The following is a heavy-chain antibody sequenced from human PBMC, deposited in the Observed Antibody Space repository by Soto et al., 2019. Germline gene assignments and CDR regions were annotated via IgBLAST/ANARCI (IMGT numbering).Heavy chain of an antibody. CDR2: ISSSSSTI. CDR1: GFTFSSYS. V-gene: IGHV3-48*02. D-gene: IGHD3-3*01. J-gene: IGHJ4*02. CDR3: ARDMVFWSGTTCSDFDY. Sequence: GGSLRLSCAASGFTFSSYSMNWVRQAPGKGLEWVSYISSSSSTIYYADSVKGRFTISRDNAKNSLYLQMNSLRDEDTAVYYCARDMVFWSGTTCSDFDYWGQGTLVTVSS.